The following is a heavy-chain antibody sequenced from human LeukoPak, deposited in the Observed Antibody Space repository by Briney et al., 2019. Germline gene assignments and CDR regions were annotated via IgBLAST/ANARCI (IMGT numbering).Heavy chain of an antibody. Sequence: GGSLRLSCAASGFTFSSYEMNWVRQAPGKGLEWVSYVSSSGTTIYYADSVKGRFTISRDNAKNSLFLQMTSLRAEDTAVYYCARGGNYFNGYWGQGTLVTVSP. CDR2: VSSSGTTI. CDR3: ARGGNYFNGY. J-gene: IGHJ4*02. D-gene: IGHD2/OR15-2a*01. V-gene: IGHV3-48*03. CDR1: GFTFSSYE.